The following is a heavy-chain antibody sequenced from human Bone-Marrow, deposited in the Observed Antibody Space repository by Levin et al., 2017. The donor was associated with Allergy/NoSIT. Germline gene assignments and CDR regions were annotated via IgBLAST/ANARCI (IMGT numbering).Heavy chain of an antibody. V-gene: IGHV3-7*01. D-gene: IGHD1-14*01. J-gene: IGHJ4*02. Sequence: GESLKISCAASGFTFRNYWMSWVRQTPGKGLEWVANIKEDGSQTYYVDSVKARFTISRDNAKNSLSLQMNSLRAEDTAVYYCTRYGTGRYNFDSWGQGTLVTVSS. CDR2: IKEDGSQT. CDR3: TRYGTGRYNFDS. CDR1: GFTFRNYW.